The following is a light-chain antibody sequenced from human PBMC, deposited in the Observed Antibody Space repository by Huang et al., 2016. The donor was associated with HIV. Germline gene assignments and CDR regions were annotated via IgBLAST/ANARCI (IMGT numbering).Light chain of an antibody. Sequence: DIVLTQSPLSLPVPPGEPASISCRSSQSLLHSTGYNYLAWYLQKPGQSPQVLIYLGSNRASGVPDRCSGGGAGTDFTLKISSVEAEDVGVYYCMQALQTPDTFGQGTKLEIK. CDR1: QSLLHSTGYNY. J-gene: IGKJ2*01. CDR3: MQALQTPDT. CDR2: LGS. V-gene: IGKV2-28*01.